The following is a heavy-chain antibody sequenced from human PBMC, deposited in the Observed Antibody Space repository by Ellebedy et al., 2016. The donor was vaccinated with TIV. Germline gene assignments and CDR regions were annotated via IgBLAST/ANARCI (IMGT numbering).Heavy chain of an antibody. CDR3: ARVELVQLGLEY. J-gene: IGHJ4*02. CDR2: IFHDGLT. Sequence: MPSETLSLTCAVSGGSVSSNNWWSWVRQHPGKGLAWSGDIFHDGLTVQNPSLKSRVTISVDKTKNQLSLNLSAVTAAKPAVYYCARVELVQLGLEYWGQGILVTVSS. V-gene: IGHV4-4*02. D-gene: IGHD1-1*01. CDR1: GGSVSSNNW.